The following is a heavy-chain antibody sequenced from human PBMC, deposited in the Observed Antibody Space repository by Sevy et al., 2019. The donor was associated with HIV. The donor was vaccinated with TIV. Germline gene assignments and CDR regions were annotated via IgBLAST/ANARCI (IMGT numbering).Heavy chain of an antibody. Sequence: ASVKVSCKASGYTFTGYYMHWVRQAPGQGLEWMGRINPNNGGTNYPQKFQVGVTMTRDTSISTAYMELSRLRSDDTAVYYCARGPRIAAILYYYYGMDVWGQGNTVTVSS. CDR3: ARGPRIAAILYYYYGMDV. CDR2: INPNNGGT. D-gene: IGHD6-6*01. CDR1: GYTFTGYY. J-gene: IGHJ6*01. V-gene: IGHV1-2*06.